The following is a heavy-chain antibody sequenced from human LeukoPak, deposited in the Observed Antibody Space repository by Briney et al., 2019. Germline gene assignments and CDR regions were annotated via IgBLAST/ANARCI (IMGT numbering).Heavy chain of an antibody. Sequence: PSESLSLTCAVSGYSISSGYYWGWIRQPPGKGREWIGSIYHRGGTYYNPSRKSRVTISVDTSKNQFSLKLRSATAADTAVYYCARQYCTNGVCNMYNWFDPWGQGTLVTVSS. CDR3: ARQYCTNGVCNMYNWFDP. D-gene: IGHD2-8*01. V-gene: IGHV4-38-2*01. CDR2: IYHRGGT. CDR1: GYSISSGYY. J-gene: IGHJ5*02.